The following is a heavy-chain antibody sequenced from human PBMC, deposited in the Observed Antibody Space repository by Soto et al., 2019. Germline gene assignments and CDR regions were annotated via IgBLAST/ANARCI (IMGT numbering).Heavy chain of an antibody. CDR1: GFTFSSYA. J-gene: IGHJ5*02. D-gene: IGHD2-2*01. CDR3: AKGSDQLPDNRFDP. CDR2: ISGSGGST. Sequence: PGGSLRLSCAASGFTFSSYAMNWVRQAPGKGLEWVSAISGSGGSTYYADSVKGRFTISRDNSKDTLYLQMNSLRVEDTAVYYCAKGSDQLPDNRFDPWGQGTLVTVS. V-gene: IGHV3-23*01.